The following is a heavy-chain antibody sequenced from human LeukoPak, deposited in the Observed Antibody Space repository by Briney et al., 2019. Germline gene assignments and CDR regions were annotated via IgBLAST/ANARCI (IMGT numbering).Heavy chain of an antibody. CDR2: ISDSISGGST. Sequence: PGGPLRLSCAASGFTFNNYAMTWVRQAPGKGLEWVSTISDSISGGSTYYADSVKGRFTISRDNSKNTLYLQMNILRAEDTAVYYCAKDRTGYSYGYFLSPWGQGTLVTVSS. CDR3: AKDRTGYSYGYFLSP. D-gene: IGHD5-18*01. CDR1: GFTFNNYA. J-gene: IGHJ5*02. V-gene: IGHV3-23*01.